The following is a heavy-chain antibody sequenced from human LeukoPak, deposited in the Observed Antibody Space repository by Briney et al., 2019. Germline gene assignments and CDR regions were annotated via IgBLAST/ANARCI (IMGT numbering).Heavy chain of an antibody. CDR1: GGSFGGYY. Sequence: PSETLSLTCVVYGGSFGGYYWNWIRQSPGKGLEWIGEINHFGSTNYNPSLKSRVTISGDTSKNQFSLKVNSVTAADTAVYYCARGYRAPQTFYSYHYFDSWAQGILVTVSS. J-gene: IGHJ4*02. CDR2: INHFGST. CDR3: ARGYRAPQTFYSYHYFDS. V-gene: IGHV4-34*01. D-gene: IGHD5-18*01.